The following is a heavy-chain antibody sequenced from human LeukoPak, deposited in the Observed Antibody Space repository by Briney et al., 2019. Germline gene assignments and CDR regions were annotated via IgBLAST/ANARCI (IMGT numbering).Heavy chain of an antibody. CDR1: GFTFSSYS. V-gene: IGHV3-21*01. J-gene: IGHJ4*02. CDR3: ARREGGVTIFWSGYYVY. D-gene: IGHD3-3*01. Sequence: GGSLRLSCAASGFTFSSYSMNWVRQAPGKGLELVSSISSSSSYIYYADSVKGRFTISRDNAKNSLYLQMNSLRAEDTAVYYCARREGGVTIFWSGYYVYWGQGTLVTVSS. CDR2: ISSSSSYI.